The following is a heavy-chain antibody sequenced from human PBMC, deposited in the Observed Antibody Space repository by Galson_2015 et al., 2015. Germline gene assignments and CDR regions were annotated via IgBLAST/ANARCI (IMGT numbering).Heavy chain of an antibody. CDR2: INPSGGST. CDR1: GYTFTSYY. CDR3: ARWPYCSSTSCSKGYYYYMDV. J-gene: IGHJ6*03. D-gene: IGHD2-2*01. V-gene: IGHV1-46*01. Sequence: SVKVSCKASGYTFTSYYMHWVRQAPGQGLEWMGIINPSGGSTSYAQKFQGRVTMTRDTSTSTVYMELSSLRSEDTAVYYCARWPYCSSTSCSKGYYYYMDVWGKGTTVTVSS.